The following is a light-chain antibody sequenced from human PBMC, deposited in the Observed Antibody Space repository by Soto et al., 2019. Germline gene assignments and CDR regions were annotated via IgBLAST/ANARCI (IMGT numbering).Light chain of an antibody. J-gene: IGLJ2*01. CDR2: EDS. V-gene: IGLV2-23*01. Sequence: QSALTQPASVSGSPGESITISCTGTSSDVWSYNLVSWYQQHPGTAPKLMIYEDSKRPSGVSKRFSGSKSGNTASLTISGLQAEDEADYYCCSYAGSSTPVVFGGGTKLTVL. CDR3: CSYAGSSTPVV. CDR1: SSDVWSYNL.